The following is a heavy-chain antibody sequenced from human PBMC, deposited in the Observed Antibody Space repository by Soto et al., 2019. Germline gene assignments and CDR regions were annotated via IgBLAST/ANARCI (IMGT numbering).Heavy chain of an antibody. CDR2: IYYSGST. CDR1: GGSISSYY. J-gene: IGHJ5*02. CDR3: ACSGWYNWFGP. D-gene: IGHD6-19*01. Sequence: SETLSLTCTVSGGSISSYYWSWIRQPPGKGLEWIGYIYYSGSTNYNPSLKSRVTISVDTSKNQFSLELSSVTAADTAVYYCACSGWYNWFGPWGQGTLVTVSS. V-gene: IGHV4-59*01.